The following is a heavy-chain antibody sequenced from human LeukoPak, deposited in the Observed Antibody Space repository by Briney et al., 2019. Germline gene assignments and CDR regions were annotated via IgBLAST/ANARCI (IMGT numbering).Heavy chain of an antibody. CDR3: ARRVLQWLVRGWFDP. CDR2: IYYSGST. J-gene: IGHJ5*02. V-gene: IGHV4-59*12. CDR1: GGSISNYY. D-gene: IGHD6-19*01. Sequence: SETLSLTCTVSGGSISNYYWSWIRQPPGKGLEWIGYIYYSGSTKYNPSLKSRVTISVDTSKNQFSLKLSSVTAADTAVYYCARRVLQWLVRGWFDPWGQGTLVTVSS.